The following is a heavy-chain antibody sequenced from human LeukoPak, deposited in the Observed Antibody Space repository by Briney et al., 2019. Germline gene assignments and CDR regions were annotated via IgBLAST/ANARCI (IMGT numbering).Heavy chain of an antibody. CDR1: GFTFSSYG. Sequence: GGSLRLSCAASGFTFSSYGMHWVRQAPGKGLEWVAFIRYDGSNKYYADSVKGRFTISRDNSKNTLYLQMNSLRAEDTAVYYCAKETYYYDSSGITLLGYWGQGTLVTVSS. D-gene: IGHD3-22*01. CDR3: AKETYYYDSSGITLLGY. J-gene: IGHJ4*02. CDR2: IRYDGSNK. V-gene: IGHV3-30*02.